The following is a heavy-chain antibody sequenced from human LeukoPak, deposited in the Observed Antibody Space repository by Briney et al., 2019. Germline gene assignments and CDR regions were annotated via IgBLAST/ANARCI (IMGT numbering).Heavy chain of an antibody. CDR2: ISGSGSNT. J-gene: IGHJ4*02. D-gene: IGHD2-2*01. CDR1: GFTFSSSA. Sequence: RGSLRLSCAASGFTFSSSAMSWVRQAPGKGLEWVSAISGSGSNTYYADSVKGRLTISRDNSKNTLYLQMSSLRAEDTAVYYCVKEASRAYFDYWGQGTLVTVSS. V-gene: IGHV3-23*01. CDR3: VKEASRAYFDY.